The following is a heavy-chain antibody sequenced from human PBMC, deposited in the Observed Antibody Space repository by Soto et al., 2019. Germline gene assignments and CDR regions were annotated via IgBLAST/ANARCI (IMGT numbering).Heavy chain of an antibody. Sequence: GGSLRLSCAVSGFSLSDYYISWIRQAPGEGLEWVSYISSSGTGVHYADSVKGRFTISKDNANNSLYLQMNSLRAEDTAVYYCARVRGDSSGSYYFDHWGQGALVTVSS. CDR2: ISSSGTGV. D-gene: IGHD3-22*01. V-gene: IGHV3-11*01. J-gene: IGHJ4*02. CDR1: GFSLSDYY. CDR3: ARVRGDSSGSYYFDH.